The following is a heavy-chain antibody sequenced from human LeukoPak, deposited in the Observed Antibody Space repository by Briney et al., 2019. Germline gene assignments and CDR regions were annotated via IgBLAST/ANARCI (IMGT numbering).Heavy chain of an antibody. CDR3: ARILMVYTLLDNWFDP. CDR2: IKQDGSEK. J-gene: IGHJ5*02. D-gene: IGHD2-8*01. CDR1: GFTFSSYW. V-gene: IGHV3-7*01. Sequence: GGSLRLSCAASGFTFSSYWMSWVRRAPGQGLEWVANIKQDGSEKYYVDSVKGRFTISRDNAKNSLYLQMNSLRAEDTAVYYCARILMVYTLLDNWFDPWGQGTLVTVSS.